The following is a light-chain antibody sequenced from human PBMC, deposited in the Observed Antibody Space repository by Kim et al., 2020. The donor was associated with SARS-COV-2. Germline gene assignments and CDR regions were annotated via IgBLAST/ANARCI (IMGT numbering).Light chain of an antibody. J-gene: IGLJ3*02. Sequence: SVSPGPTASITCSGDRLGDKYTSWYQQKPGQSPVLVIYQDTKRPSGIPERFSGSNSGNTATLTISGTQAMDEADYYCQAWDSSTAVFGGGTQLTVL. CDR1: RLGDKY. CDR2: QDT. V-gene: IGLV3-1*01. CDR3: QAWDSSTAV.